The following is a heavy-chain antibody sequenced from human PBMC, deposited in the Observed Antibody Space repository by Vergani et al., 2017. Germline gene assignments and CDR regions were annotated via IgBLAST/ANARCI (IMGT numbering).Heavy chain of an antibody. J-gene: IGHJ6*02. CDR3: ARDGYCSSTSCPYYYGMDV. V-gene: IGHV1-69*08. CDR1: GGTFSSYT. CDR2: IIPILEIA. Sequence: QVQLVQSGAEVKKPGSSVKVSCKASGGTFSSYTISWVRQAPGQGLEWMGRIIPILEIANYAQTFQDRVTITADKSTSTAYMELSILGSEDTAVYYCARDGYCSSTSCPYYYGMDVWGQGTTVTVSS. D-gene: IGHD2-2*03.